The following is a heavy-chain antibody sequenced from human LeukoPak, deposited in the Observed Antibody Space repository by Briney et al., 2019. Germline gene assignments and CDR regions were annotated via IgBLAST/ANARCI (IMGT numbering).Heavy chain of an antibody. J-gene: IGHJ4*02. D-gene: IGHD5-18*01. CDR2: IYYSGST. CDR3: ARDSRSRKSYGLDS. CDR1: GGSITNYY. V-gene: IGHV4-59*01. Sequence: SETLSLTCTVSGGSITNYYWSWIRQAPGKGVEWIGYIYYSGSTNFNPSLKSRLTMSVDTSKNQFSMKLTSVTAADTAMYFCARDSRSRKSYGLDSWGLGTLVTVSS.